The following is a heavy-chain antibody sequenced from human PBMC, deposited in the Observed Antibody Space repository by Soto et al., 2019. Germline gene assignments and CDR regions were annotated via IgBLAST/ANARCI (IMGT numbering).Heavy chain of an antibody. CDR3: AKPAKAYCSGGSCAIYYFDY. CDR1: GFTFSSYA. CDR2: ISGSGGST. D-gene: IGHD2-15*01. J-gene: IGHJ4*02. V-gene: IGHV3-23*01. Sequence: GGSLRLSCAASGFTFSSYAMSWVRQAPGKGLEWVSAISGSGGSTYYADSVKGRFTISRDNSKNTLYLQMNSLRAEDTAVYYCAKPAKAYCSGGSCAIYYFDYWGQGTLVTVSS.